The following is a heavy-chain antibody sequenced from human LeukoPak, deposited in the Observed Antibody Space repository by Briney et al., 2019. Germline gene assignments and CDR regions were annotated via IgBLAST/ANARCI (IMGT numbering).Heavy chain of an antibody. CDR2: IYTSGST. Sequence: SETLSLTCTVSGGSISSYYWSWIRQPAGKGLGWIGRIYTSGSTNYNPSLKSRVTMSVDTSKNQFSLKLSSVTAADTAVYYCARDRAEDIVATITGRNYFDYWGQGTLVTVSS. CDR1: GGSISSYY. J-gene: IGHJ4*02. V-gene: IGHV4-4*07. D-gene: IGHD5-12*01. CDR3: ARDRAEDIVATITGRNYFDY.